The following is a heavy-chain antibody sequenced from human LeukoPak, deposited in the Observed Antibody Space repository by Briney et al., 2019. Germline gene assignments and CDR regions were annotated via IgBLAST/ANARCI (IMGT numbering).Heavy chain of an antibody. V-gene: IGHV3-30-3*01. CDR2: ISYDGSNK. CDR1: GFTFSSYA. Sequence: GGSLRLSCTASGFTFSSYAMHWDRQAPGKGLEWVAVISYDGSNKYYADSVKGRFTISRDNSKNTLYLQMNSLRAEDTAVYYCARVVGATIDYWGQGTLVTVSS. J-gene: IGHJ4*02. CDR3: ARVVGATIDY. D-gene: IGHD1-26*01.